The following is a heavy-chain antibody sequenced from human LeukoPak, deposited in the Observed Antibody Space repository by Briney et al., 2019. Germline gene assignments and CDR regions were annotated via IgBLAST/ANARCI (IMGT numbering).Heavy chain of an antibody. V-gene: IGHV3-23*01. CDR3: ARTADYVWGSYVGPWFDP. Sequence: GGSLRLSCAASGFTFSSYAMSWVRQAPGKGLEWVSAISGSGGSTYYADSVKGRFTISRDNAKNSLYLQMNSLRAEDTAVYYCARTADYVWGSYVGPWFDPWGQGTLVTASS. CDR2: ISGSGGST. J-gene: IGHJ5*02. D-gene: IGHD3-16*01. CDR1: GFTFSSYA.